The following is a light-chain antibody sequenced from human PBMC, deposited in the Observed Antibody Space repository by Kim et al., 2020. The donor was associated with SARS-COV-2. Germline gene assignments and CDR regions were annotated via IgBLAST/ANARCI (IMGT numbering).Light chain of an antibody. CDR2: VEGSGSY. J-gene: IGLJ3*02. Sequence: QLVLTQSSSASASLGSSVKLTCTLSSGHSNYFIAWHQQQPGKAPQFLMKVEGSGSYNKGGGVPDRFSGSRSGADRYLIISNLHSEDEADYYCETWDSNIQVFGGGTQLTVL. CDR1: SGHSNYF. CDR3: ETWDSNIQV. V-gene: IGLV4-60*03.